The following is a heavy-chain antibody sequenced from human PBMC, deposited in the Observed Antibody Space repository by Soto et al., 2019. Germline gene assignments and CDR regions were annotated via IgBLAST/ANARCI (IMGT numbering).Heavy chain of an antibody. CDR3: ASFFTTSSWTRDYYYYGMDV. D-gene: IGHD2-2*01. CDR2: IYYSGST. CDR1: GGSSTSYY. Sequence: SETLSLTCTVSGGSSTSYYWSWIRQPTGKGLEWIGYIYYSGSTNYNPSLKSRVTISVDTSKNQFSLKLSSVTAADTAVYYCASFFTTSSWTRDYYYYGMDVWGQGTTVTVSS. V-gene: IGHV4-59*12. J-gene: IGHJ6*02.